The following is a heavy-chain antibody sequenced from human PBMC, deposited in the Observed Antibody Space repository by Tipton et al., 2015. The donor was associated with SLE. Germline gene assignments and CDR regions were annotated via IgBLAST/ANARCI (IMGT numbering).Heavy chain of an antibody. J-gene: IGHJ4*02. CDR3: ARVANWGLFDY. V-gene: IGHV4-34*01. D-gene: IGHD7-27*01. CDR2: INHSGST. CDR1: GGSFSGYY. Sequence: TLSLTCAVYGGSFSGYYWSWIRLPPGTGLEWTGEINHSGSTTYNPSLKSRVTISVDTSTNQFSLKLSSVTAADTAVYYCARVANWGLFDYWGQGTLVTVSS.